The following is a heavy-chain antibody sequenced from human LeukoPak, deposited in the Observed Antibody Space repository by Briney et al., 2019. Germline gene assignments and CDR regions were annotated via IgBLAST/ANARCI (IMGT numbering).Heavy chain of an antibody. Sequence: SETLSLTCAVYGGSFSGYYWSWIRQPPGKGLEWIGYIYYSGSTNYNPSLKSRVTISVDTSKNQFSLKLSSVTAADTAVYYCARGGYYGSGNDFRFDPWGQGTLVTVSS. J-gene: IGHJ5*02. CDR2: IYYSGST. D-gene: IGHD3-10*01. CDR3: ARGGYYGSGNDFRFDP. V-gene: IGHV4-59*01. CDR1: GGSFSGYY.